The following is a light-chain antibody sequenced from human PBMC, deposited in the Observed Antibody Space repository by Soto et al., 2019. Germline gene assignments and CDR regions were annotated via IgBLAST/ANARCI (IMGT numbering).Light chain of an antibody. Sequence: DIQMTQSPSTLSASVGDRVTITCRASQSISSWLAWYQQKPGKAPKLLIYKASSLESGVPSRFSCSGSGTEFTLSISSLQPDDFATYYCQQYNRLYTFGQGTNLEIK. CDR1: QSISSW. V-gene: IGKV1-5*03. CDR2: KAS. CDR3: QQYNRLYT. J-gene: IGKJ2*01.